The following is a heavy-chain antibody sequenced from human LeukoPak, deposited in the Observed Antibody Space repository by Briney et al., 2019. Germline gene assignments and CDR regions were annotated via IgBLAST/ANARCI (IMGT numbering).Heavy chain of an antibody. CDR1: GFTLSRYA. V-gene: IGHV3-64*01. D-gene: IGHD5-18*01. J-gene: IGHJ5*02. CDR3: ARGGERYSYHNWFDP. Sequence: GGSLRLSCAASGFTLSRYAMRWVRQAAGKGMEYVSAISSNGGSTYYANSVKGRFTISRDNSKNTLYLQMGSLRAEDMAVYYCARGGERYSYHNWFDPWGQGTLVTVSS. CDR2: ISSNGGST.